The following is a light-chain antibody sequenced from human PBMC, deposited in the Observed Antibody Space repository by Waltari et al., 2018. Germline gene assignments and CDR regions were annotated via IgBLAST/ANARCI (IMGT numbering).Light chain of an antibody. CDR1: QSVNTY. V-gene: IGKV3-20*01. CDR3: QHHVRLPAT. CDR2: GAY. J-gene: IGKJ1*01. Sequence: IVFTQSPGTLSLSPGERATLSCRASQSVNTYLAWYQQKPGQAPRLHIYGAYTRAAGIPDRFSGSGSGTDFSLTISRLEAEDFAVYYCQHHVRLPATFGQGTKVEIK.